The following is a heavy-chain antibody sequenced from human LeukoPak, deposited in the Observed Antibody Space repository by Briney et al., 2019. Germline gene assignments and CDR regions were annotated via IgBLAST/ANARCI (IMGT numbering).Heavy chain of an antibody. CDR3: AKSGPGLYYYYGMDV. V-gene: IGHV3-48*01. Sequence: GGSLRLSCAASGFTFSSYSMNWVREAPGKGLEWVSYISSSSSTIYYADSVKGRFTISRDNSKNTLYLQMNSLRAEDTAVYYCAKSGPGLYYYYGMDVWGQGTTVTVSS. J-gene: IGHJ6*02. CDR2: ISSSSSTI. CDR1: GFTFSSYS.